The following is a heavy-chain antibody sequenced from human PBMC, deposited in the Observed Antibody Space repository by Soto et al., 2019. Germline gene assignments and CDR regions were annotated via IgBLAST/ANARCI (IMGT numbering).Heavy chain of an antibody. D-gene: IGHD3-22*01. CDR3: ARRFTMTKTNWFDP. V-gene: IGHV4-59*08. CDR1: GDSISSYY. Sequence: SETLSLTCTVSGDSISSYYWSWIRQPPGKGLEWIGYVYSSGSTNYSPSLKSRVTISVDTSKNQFSLKLTSVTAADTAVYYCARRFTMTKTNWFDPWGQGTLVTVSS. CDR2: VYSSGST. J-gene: IGHJ5*02.